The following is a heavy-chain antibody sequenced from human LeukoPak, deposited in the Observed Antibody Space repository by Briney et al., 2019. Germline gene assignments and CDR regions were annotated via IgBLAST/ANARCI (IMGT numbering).Heavy chain of an antibody. Sequence: IPSETLSLTCTVSGAFITSYYWSWIRHPAGKGLEWIGHIYISGSTNYNPSLKSRVTMSVDTSKNQFSLKLSSVTAADTAVYYCARVRYCSTNRCYDREFDNWGQGTLVTVSS. J-gene: IGHJ4*02. CDR1: GAFITSYY. V-gene: IGHV4-4*07. CDR3: ARVRYCSTNRCYDREFDN. CDR2: IYISGST. D-gene: IGHD2-2*01.